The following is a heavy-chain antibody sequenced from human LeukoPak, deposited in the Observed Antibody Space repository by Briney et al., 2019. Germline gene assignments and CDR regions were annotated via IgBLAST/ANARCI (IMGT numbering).Heavy chain of an antibody. CDR2: INPNSGGT. Sequence: ASVKVFCKASGYTFTGYYMHWVRQASGQGLEWMVWINPNSGGTNYAEKFEGRVTMKRDTSIRTAYVALNGVRSEHTRVFYCAREDYYDSSGYYKNKEYFQHWGQGTLVTVSS. CDR1: GYTFTGYY. CDR3: AREDYYDSSGYYKNKEYFQH. V-gene: IGHV1-2*02. D-gene: IGHD3-22*01. J-gene: IGHJ1*01.